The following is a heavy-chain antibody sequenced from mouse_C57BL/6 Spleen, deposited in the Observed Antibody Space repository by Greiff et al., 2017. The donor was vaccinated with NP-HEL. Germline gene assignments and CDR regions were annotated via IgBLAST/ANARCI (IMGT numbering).Heavy chain of an antibody. J-gene: IGHJ2*01. CDR1: GYTFTSYW. CDR3: ARGGLRQDYFDY. CDR2: IYPGSGST. Sequence: QVQLQQPGAELVKPGASVKMSCKASGYTFTSYWITWVKQRPGQGLEWIGDIYPGSGSTNYNEKFKGKATFTADTSSNTAYMQLSSLTTEDSAIYYCARGGLRQDYFDYWGQGTTLTVSS. D-gene: IGHD2-2*01. V-gene: IGHV1-55*01.